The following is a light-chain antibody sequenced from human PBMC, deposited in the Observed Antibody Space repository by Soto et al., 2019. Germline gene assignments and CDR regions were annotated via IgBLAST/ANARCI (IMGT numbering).Light chain of an antibody. CDR2: RAS. Sequence: EIVMTQSPDTLSVSPGERATLSCRASQSVNSYLAWYQQKPGQTPTLLIYRASTRATGVPARFSGSGSGTEFTLTISSLQSEDFAVYYCQQYHNWPPITFGQGTRLEI. CDR3: QQYHNWPPIT. V-gene: IGKV3-15*01. CDR1: QSVNSY. J-gene: IGKJ5*01.